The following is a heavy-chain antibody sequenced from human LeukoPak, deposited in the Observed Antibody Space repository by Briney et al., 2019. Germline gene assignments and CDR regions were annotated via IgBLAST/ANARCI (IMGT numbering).Heavy chain of an antibody. CDR3: ARGRTRSQPILLWFRELSA. D-gene: IGHD3-10*01. CDR2: INHSGST. CDR1: GGSFSGYY. J-gene: IGHJ5*02. V-gene: IGHV4-34*01. Sequence: SETLSLTCAVYGGSFSGYYWSWIRQPPGKGLEWIGEINHSGSTNYKPSLKSRVTIPVDTSKNQFSLKLSSVTAADTAVYYCARGRTRSQPILLWFRELSAWGQGTLVTVSS.